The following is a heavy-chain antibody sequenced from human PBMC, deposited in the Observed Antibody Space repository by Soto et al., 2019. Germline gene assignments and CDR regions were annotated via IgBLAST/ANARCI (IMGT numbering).Heavy chain of an antibody. CDR2: ITDSGGNT. CDR1: DFTFSNYA. V-gene: IGHV3-23*01. D-gene: IGHD3-3*01. Sequence: GGSLRLSCAAYDFTFSNYAITWVRQAPGKGLEWVSSITDSGGNTYYADSVKGRVTISRDNSENTVHLQMNGLRVEDTAIYYCVKDWSGDSCPCLDVWGQGTKVTVSS. CDR3: VKDWSGDSCPCLDV. J-gene: IGHJ6*02.